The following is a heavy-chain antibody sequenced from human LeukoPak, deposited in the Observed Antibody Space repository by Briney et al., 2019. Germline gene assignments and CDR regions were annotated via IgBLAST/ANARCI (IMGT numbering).Heavy chain of an antibody. CDR1: GFTFSSYW. J-gene: IGHJ6*02. Sequence: SGGSLRLSCAASGFTFSSYWMHWVRQAPGKGLVWVSRINSDGSSITYADSVKGRFTISRDNAKNTLYLQMNSLRAEDTAVYYFTGTMVGGVIYGMEAWGQGTPVPLSS. CDR2: INSDGSSI. V-gene: IGHV3-74*03. CDR3: TGTMVGGVIYGMEA. D-gene: IGHD3-10*01.